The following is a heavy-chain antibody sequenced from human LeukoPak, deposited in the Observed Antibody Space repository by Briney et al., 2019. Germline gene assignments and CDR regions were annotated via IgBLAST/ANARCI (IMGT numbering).Heavy chain of an antibody. V-gene: IGHV1-2*04. Sequence: ASVKVSCKASGYRFTDFSIHWVRRAPGQGLEWMGWFNPNTGDAKYAEKFQGWITMTSDTSIRTAYMEIRSLKSDDTAIYYCATGGPQTSGEKRGLDYWGQGTLVTVSS. CDR2: FNPNTGDA. CDR1: GYRFTDFS. J-gene: IGHJ4*02. CDR3: ATGGPQTSGEKRGLDY. D-gene: IGHD6-25*01.